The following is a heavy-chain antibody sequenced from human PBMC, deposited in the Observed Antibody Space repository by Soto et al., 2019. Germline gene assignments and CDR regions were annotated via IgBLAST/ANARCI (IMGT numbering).Heavy chain of an antibody. J-gene: IGHJ5*02. CDR2: ISGTGVST. Sequence: VQLLESGGDLVQPGGSLKLSCVGSGFTFGNYVMNWVRQAPGKGLEWVASISGTGVSTFYAHAVKGRFTVSRDNSKNTLYLYMSSLRADDTAVYFCAKDRLGFTSGWPNWFDPWGQGTLVTVSS. D-gene: IGHD6-19*01. V-gene: IGHV3-23*01. CDR1: GFTFGNYV. CDR3: AKDRLGFTSGWPNWFDP.